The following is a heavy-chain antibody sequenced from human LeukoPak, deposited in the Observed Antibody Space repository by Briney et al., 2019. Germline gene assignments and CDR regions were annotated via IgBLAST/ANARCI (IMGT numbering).Heavy chain of an antibody. Sequence: ASVKVSCKASGYTFNGYYIHWVRQAPGQGLEWMGWINPNSGGTNYAQKFQGRVTMTRDTSISTAYMELSRLRSDDTAVYYCARVRGWLQFFHYWGQGTLVTVSS. D-gene: IGHD5-24*01. CDR2: INPNSGGT. CDR3: ARVRGWLQFFHY. CDR1: GYTFNGYY. V-gene: IGHV1-2*02. J-gene: IGHJ4*02.